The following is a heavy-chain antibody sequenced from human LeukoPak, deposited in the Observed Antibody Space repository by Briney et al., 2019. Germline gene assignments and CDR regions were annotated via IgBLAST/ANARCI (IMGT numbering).Heavy chain of an antibody. CDR1: GDSISSYY. V-gene: IGHV4-59*08. Sequence: GSLRLSCTVSGDSISSYYWSWIRQPPGKGLEWIGYIFYSGSTNSNPSLKSRVTISVDTSKNQFSLNLSSVTAADTAVYYCARHGAAYSFDYWGQGTLVTVSS. J-gene: IGHJ4*02. CDR3: ARHGAAYSFDY. D-gene: IGHD2-21*01. CDR2: IFYSGST.